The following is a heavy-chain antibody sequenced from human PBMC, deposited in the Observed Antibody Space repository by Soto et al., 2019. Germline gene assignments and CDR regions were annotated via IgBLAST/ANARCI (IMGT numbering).Heavy chain of an antibody. CDR1: GGSISSNYF. V-gene: IGHV4-39*02. CDR3: ARDYGDYQFDY. J-gene: IGHJ4*02. CDR2: IYSSGST. Sequence: SETLSLTCAVSGGSISSNYFWGWIRQSPGTGLEWLGTIYSSGSTYYNPSLKSRITMSLDTSKNQFSLKLASVTAADTAVYYCARDYGDYQFDYWGQGTLVTVSS. D-gene: IGHD4-17*01.